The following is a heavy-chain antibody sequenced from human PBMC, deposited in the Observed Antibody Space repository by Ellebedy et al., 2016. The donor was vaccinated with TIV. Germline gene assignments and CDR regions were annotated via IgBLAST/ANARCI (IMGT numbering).Heavy chain of an antibody. J-gene: IGHJ6*03. CDR3: ARGRYCSSTSCQKKYYYYMDV. D-gene: IGHD2-2*01. CDR1: GFTFSSYS. CDR2: ISSSSSYI. Sequence: PGGSLRLSCAASGFTFSSYSMNWVRQAPGKGLEWVSSISSSSSYIYYADSVKGRFTISRDNAKNSLYLQMNSLRAEDTAVYYCARGRYCSSTSCQKKYYYYMDVWGKGTTVTVSS. V-gene: IGHV3-21*01.